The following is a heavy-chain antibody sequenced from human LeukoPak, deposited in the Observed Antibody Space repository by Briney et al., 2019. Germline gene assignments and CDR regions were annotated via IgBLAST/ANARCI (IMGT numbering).Heavy chain of an antibody. CDR2: ISTYNGDT. CDR1: GYIFNTYG. V-gene: IGHV1-18*01. J-gene: IGHJ4*02. D-gene: IGHD2-8*01. Sequence: ASVKVSCMASGYIFNTYGISWVRQAPGQGLEWMGWISTYNGDTNYAQKLQGRVTMTTDTSTRTAYMELRSLRSDDTAVYYCASGVYFDSWGQGTLVSVSS. CDR3: ASGVYFDS.